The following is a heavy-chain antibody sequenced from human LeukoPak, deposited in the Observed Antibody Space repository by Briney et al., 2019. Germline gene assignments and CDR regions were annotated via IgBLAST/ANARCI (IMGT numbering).Heavy chain of an antibody. CDR3: ARFDKISNWFDP. CDR2: INPNSGGT. J-gene: IGHJ5*02. V-gene: IGHV1-2*02. CDR1: GYTFTGYY. Sequence: ASVKVSCKASGYTFTGYYMHWVRQAPGQGLEWMGWINPNSGGTNYAQKFQGRVTMTRDTSISTAYMELSRLRSDDTAVYYCARFDKISNWFDPWGQGTLVTVSS. D-gene: IGHD3-16*01.